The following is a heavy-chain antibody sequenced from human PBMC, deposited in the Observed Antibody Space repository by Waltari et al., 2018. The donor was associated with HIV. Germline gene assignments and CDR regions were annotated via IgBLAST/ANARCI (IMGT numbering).Heavy chain of an antibody. J-gene: IGHJ6*02. CDR2: MFYSGST. V-gene: IGHV4-59*08. CDR1: GGSISSYY. D-gene: IGHD5-18*01. CDR3: ARHVLSGYYKISYYGMDA. Sequence: QVHLQESGPGLVKPSETLSLTSNISGGSISSYYWNWIRQPPGKALEWIGNMFYSGSTNDHPPHKSRVTISLDTSKKRVPLKLSSVSAADTAVYYCARHVLSGYYKISYYGMDAWGQGSTVTVSS.